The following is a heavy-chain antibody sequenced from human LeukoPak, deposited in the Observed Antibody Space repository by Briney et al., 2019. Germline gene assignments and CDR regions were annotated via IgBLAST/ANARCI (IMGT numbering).Heavy chain of an antibody. CDR2: ISYDGSNK. J-gene: IGHJ4*02. Sequence: GRSLRLSCAASGFTFSSYGMHWVRQAPGKGLEWVAVISYDGSNKYYADSVKGRFTISRDNSKNTLYLQMNSLRAEDTAVYYCAKDYSSWSRAPVAGHWGQGTLVTVSS. CDR1: GFTFSSYG. V-gene: IGHV3-30*18. D-gene: IGHD6-13*01. CDR3: AKDYSSWSRAPVAGH.